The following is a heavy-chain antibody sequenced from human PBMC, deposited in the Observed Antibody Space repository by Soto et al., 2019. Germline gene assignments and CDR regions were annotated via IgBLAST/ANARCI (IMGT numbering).Heavy chain of an antibody. CDR2: ISAYNGNT. Sequence: ASVKVSYKASGYTFTSYGISWVRQAPGQGLEWMGWISAYNGNTNYAQKLQGRVTMTTDTSTSTAYMELRSLRSDDTAVYYCAKTISHYYGSGSYSAFDIWGQGTMVTVSS. CDR3: AKTISHYYGSGSYSAFDI. CDR1: GYTFTSYG. V-gene: IGHV1-18*01. D-gene: IGHD3-10*01. J-gene: IGHJ3*02.